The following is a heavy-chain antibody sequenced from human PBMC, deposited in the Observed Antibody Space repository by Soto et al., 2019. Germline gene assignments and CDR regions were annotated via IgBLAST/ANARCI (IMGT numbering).Heavy chain of an antibody. CDR1: GGSLSGYY. Sequence: SENLSLTCAAYGGSLSGYYCSWIRQPPGKVLDWIGEINHSGSTIYNQSLKSRVTISVDTSKNQFSLKLSSVTAADTAVYYCARVKLGRTRAFDYWGQGTLVTVSS. V-gene: IGHV4-34*01. CDR3: ARVKLGRTRAFDY. J-gene: IGHJ4*02. CDR2: INHSGST. D-gene: IGHD1-1*01.